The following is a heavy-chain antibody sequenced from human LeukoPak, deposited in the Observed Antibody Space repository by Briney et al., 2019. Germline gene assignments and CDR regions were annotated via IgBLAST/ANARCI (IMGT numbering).Heavy chain of an antibody. V-gene: IGHV3-33*01. CDR2: IWYDGSNK. D-gene: IGHD3-10*01. Sequence: GGSLRLSCAASGFTFSSYGMHWVRQAPGKGLEWVAVIWYDGSNKYYADSVKGRFTISRDNSKNTLYLQMNSLRAEDTAVYYCARGQGWFGELFPVDYWDQGTLVTVSS. J-gene: IGHJ4*02. CDR3: ARGQGWFGELFPVDY. CDR1: GFTFSSYG.